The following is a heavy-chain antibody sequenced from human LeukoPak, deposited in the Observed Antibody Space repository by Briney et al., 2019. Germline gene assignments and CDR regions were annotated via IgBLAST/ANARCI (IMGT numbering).Heavy chain of an antibody. CDR1: GYTFTSYD. CDR3: ARGYSSGSESIFDY. D-gene: IGHD6-19*01. CDR2: IIPIFGTA. J-gene: IGHJ4*02. Sequence: SVKVSCKASGYTFTSYDISWVRQAPGQGLEWMGGIIPIFGTANYAQKFQGRVTITADKSTSTAYMELSSLRSEDTAVYYCARGYSSGSESIFDYRGQGTLVTVSS. V-gene: IGHV1-69*06.